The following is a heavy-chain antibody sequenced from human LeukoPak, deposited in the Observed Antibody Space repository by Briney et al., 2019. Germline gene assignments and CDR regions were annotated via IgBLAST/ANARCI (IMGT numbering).Heavy chain of an antibody. V-gene: IGHV1-46*01. J-gene: IGHJ5*02. CDR1: GYTFTSYY. CDR3: ARDSGHWFDP. CDR2: INPSGGFT. D-gene: IGHD3-10*01. Sequence: GASVKVSCKASGYTFTSYYIHWVRQAPGQGLEWMGIINPSGGFTNYAQKFQGRVTLTRDTSTSTVYMVLTSLKSEDTAVYYCARDSGHWFDPWGQGTLVTVSS.